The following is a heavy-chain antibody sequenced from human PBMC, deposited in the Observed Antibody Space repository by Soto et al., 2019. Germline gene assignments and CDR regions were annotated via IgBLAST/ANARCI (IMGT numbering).Heavy chain of an antibody. Sequence: PGESLRLSCAASGFTFSSYWMSWVRQAPGKGLEWVANIKQDGSEKYYVDSVKGRFTISRDNAKNSLYLQMNSLRAEDTAVYYCARDTFPSAFDIWGQGTMVTVSS. CDR2: IKQDGSEK. CDR1: GFTFSSYW. J-gene: IGHJ3*02. V-gene: IGHV3-7*01. CDR3: ARDTFPSAFDI.